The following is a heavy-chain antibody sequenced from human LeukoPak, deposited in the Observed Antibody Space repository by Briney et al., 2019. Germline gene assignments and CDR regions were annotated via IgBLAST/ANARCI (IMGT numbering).Heavy chain of an antibody. CDR1: GGSFSGYY. D-gene: IGHD2-21*02. CDR2: INHSGST. J-gene: IGHJ3*02. V-gene: IGHV4-34*01. CDR3: ARGGYCGGDCYYSNAFDI. Sequence: PSETLSLTCAVYGGSFSGYYWSWIRQPPGKGLEWIGEINHSGSTNYNPSLKSRVTISVDTSKNQFSLKLSSVTAADTAVYYCARGGYCGGDCYYSNAFDIWGQGTMVTVSS.